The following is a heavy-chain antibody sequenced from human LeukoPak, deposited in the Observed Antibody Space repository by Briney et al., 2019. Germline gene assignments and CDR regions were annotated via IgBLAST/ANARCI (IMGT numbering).Heavy chain of an antibody. CDR3: ARVLDFDWLLPADY. V-gene: IGHV3-48*01. J-gene: IGHJ4*02. Sequence: GGSLRLSCAASGFTFKNAWMNWVRQAPGKGLEWVSYISSSSSTIYYADSVKGRFTISRDNAKNSLYLQMNSLRAEDTAVYYCARVLDFDWLLPADYWGQGTLVTVSS. CDR1: GFTFKNAW. D-gene: IGHD3-9*01. CDR2: ISSSSSTI.